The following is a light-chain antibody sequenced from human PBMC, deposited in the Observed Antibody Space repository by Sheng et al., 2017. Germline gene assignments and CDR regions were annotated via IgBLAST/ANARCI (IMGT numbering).Light chain of an antibody. CDR3: QQYYRWPPFT. Sequence: EIVLTQSPVTLSVSPGDRAILSCRASQTIDNELAWYQHKPGQAPRLLIHGASARATGIPDMFEGSGSGTEFTLTISSLQSEDFAVYYCQQYYRWPPFTFGQGTTLEIK. V-gene: IGKV3-15*01. CDR1: QTIDNE. J-gene: IGKJ2*01. CDR2: GAS.